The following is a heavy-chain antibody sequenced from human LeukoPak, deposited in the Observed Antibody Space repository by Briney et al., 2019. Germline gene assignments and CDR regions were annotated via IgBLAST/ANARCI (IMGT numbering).Heavy chain of an antibody. CDR1: GLNFNNYE. CDR3: ATWSGEGFVY. V-gene: IGHV3-48*03. D-gene: IGHD7-27*01. J-gene: IGHJ4*02. Sequence: GGSLTLSCAASGLNFNNYEKNWVRQAAGKGLEWLSYISSSGATIYSAESAKGPSTISRANAGNSLYLQMKTLRADDTAVYYCATWSGEGFVYWGQGTLVSVSS. CDR2: ISSSGATI.